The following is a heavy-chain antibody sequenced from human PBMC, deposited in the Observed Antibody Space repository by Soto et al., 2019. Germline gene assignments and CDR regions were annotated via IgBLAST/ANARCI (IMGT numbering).Heavy chain of an antibody. Sequence: SETLSLTCAVHGVSFSCYYWTWIRRPPGKGLEWIGEINHTGGTNYNPSLKSRLTMSMDTSKSHFSLKLSSVSAADTAVYYCARGLKRYYYQISGHYYHYFDYWGQGALVTVSS. CDR1: GVSFSCYY. J-gene: IGHJ4*02. CDR2: INHTGGT. CDR3: ARGLKRYYYQISGHYYHYFDY. V-gene: IGHV4-34*01. D-gene: IGHD3-22*01.